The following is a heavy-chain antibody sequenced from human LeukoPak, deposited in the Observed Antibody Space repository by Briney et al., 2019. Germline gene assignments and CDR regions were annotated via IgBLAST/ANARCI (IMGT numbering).Heavy chain of an antibody. J-gene: IGHJ4*02. V-gene: IGHV3-30*18. CDR2: ISYDGSNK. D-gene: IGHD3-10*01. CDR3: AKDRDGEYYGSGSYYDY. CDR1: GFTFSSYG. Sequence: PGGPLRLSCAASGFTFSSYGMHWVRQAPGKGLEWVAVISYDGSNKYYADSVKGRFTISRDNSKNTLYLQMNSLRAEDTAVYYCAKDRDGEYYGSGSYYDYWGQGTLVTVSS.